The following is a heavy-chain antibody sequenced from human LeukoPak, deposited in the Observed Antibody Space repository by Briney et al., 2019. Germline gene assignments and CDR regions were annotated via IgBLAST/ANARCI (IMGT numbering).Heavy chain of an antibody. CDR1: GFTFSRYW. D-gene: IGHD3-10*01. J-gene: IGHJ4*02. CDR3: ARLFVYGSGAEAFDY. Sequence: PGGSLRLSCAASGFTFSRYWTTWVLQAPGKGLEWVANINEDGSEKYYLDSVRGRFTISRDNAKNSLYLQMDSLRAEDTAVYYCARLFVYGSGAEAFDYWGQGALVTVSS. V-gene: IGHV3-7*01. CDR2: INEDGSEK.